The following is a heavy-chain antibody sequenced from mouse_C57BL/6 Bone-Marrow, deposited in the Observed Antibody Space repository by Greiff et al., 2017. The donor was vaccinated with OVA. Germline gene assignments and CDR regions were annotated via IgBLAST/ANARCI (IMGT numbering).Heavy chain of an antibody. CDR2: IYPRSGNT. V-gene: IGHV1-81*01. J-gene: IGHJ3*01. CDR3: AIRDGFAY. CDR1: GYTFTSYG. Sequence: VKLQESGAELARPGASVKLSCKASGYTFTSYGISWVKQRTGQGLEWIGEIYPRSGNTYYNEKLKGKATLTADKSSSTAYMELRSLTSEDSAVYFCAIRDGFAYWGQGTLVTVSA.